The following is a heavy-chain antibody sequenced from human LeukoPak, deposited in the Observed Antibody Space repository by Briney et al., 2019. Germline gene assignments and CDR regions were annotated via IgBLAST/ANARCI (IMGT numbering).Heavy chain of an antibody. CDR1: GGSFSGYY. J-gene: IGHJ4*02. D-gene: IGHD1-26*01. V-gene: IGHV4-34*01. Sequence: KPSETLSLTCAVYGGSFSGYYWSWIRQPPGKGLEWIGEINHSGSTNYNPSLKSRVTISVDTSKNQFSLKLSSVTAADTAVYYCARGLSLVGATNDYWGQGTLVTVPS. CDR2: INHSGST. CDR3: ARGLSLVGATNDY.